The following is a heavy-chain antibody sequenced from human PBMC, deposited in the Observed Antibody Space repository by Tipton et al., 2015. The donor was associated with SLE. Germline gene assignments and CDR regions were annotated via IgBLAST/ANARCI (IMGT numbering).Heavy chain of an antibody. CDR1: GASISDYY. CDR2: IHFSGST. J-gene: IGHJ4*02. D-gene: IGHD2/OR15-2a*01. V-gene: IGHV4-59*07. CDR3: ARRGDWQYYFPS. Sequence: TLSLTCSVSGASISDYYWSWMRQAPGKGLEWIGYIHFSGSTDYNSSLKSRVAISLDASKNHFSLKLTSVTPADTAVYYCARRGDWQYYFPSWGPGTLVTVSS.